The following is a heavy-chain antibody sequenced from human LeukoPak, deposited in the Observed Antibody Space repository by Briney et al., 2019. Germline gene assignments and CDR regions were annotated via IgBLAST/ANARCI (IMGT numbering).Heavy chain of an antibody. Sequence: PSETLSLTCTVSGGSISGYYWSWIRQPAGKGLEWIGRIYNSESINYNPSLKSRVTISVDTSKNQFSLKLSSVTAADTTVYYCASHGGYSYIDYWGQGTLVTVSS. D-gene: IGHD5-18*01. CDR1: GGSISGYY. V-gene: IGHV4-4*07. CDR3: ASHGGYSYIDY. CDR2: IYNSESI. J-gene: IGHJ4*02.